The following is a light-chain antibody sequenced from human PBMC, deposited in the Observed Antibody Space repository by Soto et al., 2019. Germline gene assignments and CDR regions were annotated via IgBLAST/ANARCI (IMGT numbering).Light chain of an antibody. CDR2: GPS. CDR3: QQYDSSPRT. Sequence: DIVMTQAPDSLAVSLGERATINCRSSHSLFFGSNNKNFLSWYQQKPGQAPRLLIYGPSSRATGIPDRFSGSGSGTDFTLTINRLEPEDFAVYYCQQYDSSPRTFGQGTKVDIK. J-gene: IGKJ1*01. V-gene: IGKV4-1*01. CDR1: HSLFFGSNNKNF.